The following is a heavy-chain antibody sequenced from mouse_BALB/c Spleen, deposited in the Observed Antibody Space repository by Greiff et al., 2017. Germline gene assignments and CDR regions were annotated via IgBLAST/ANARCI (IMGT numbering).Heavy chain of an antibody. J-gene: IGHJ3*01. V-gene: IGHV5-17*02. CDR2: ISSGSSTI. CDR3: ARSSTMITPWFAY. D-gene: IGHD2-4*01. Sequence: DVMLVESGGGLVQPGGSRKLSCAASGFTFSSFGMHWVRQAPEKGLEWVAYISSGSSTIYYADTVKGRFTISRDNPKNTLFLQMTSLRSEDTAMYYCARSSTMITPWFAYWGQGTLVTVSA. CDR1: GFTFSSFG.